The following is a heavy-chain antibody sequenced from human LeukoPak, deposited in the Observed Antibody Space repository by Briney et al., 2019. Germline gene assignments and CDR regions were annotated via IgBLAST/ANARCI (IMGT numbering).Heavy chain of an antibody. Sequence: ASVKVSCKASGYTFTSYGISWVRQAPGQGLEWMGWISAYNGNTNYAQKLQGRVTMTTDTSTSTAYMELRSLRSDDTAVYYCARFGHCSSTSCPYYYYYYMDVWGKGITVTVSS. J-gene: IGHJ6*03. D-gene: IGHD2-2*01. CDR1: GYTFTSYG. CDR3: ARFGHCSSTSCPYYYYYYMDV. CDR2: ISAYNGNT. V-gene: IGHV1-18*01.